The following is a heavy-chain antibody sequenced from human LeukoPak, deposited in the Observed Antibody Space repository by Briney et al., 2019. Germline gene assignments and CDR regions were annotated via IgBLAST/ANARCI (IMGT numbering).Heavy chain of an antibody. CDR3: ARDSSGYYGENDY. Sequence: PGGSLRLSCAASGFTFSSYAMHWVRQAPGKGLEWVAVISYDGSNKYYADSVKGRFTISRDNSKNTLYLQMNSLRAEDTAVYYCARDSSGYYGENDYWGQGTLVTVSS. V-gene: IGHV3-30*04. D-gene: IGHD3-22*01. J-gene: IGHJ4*02. CDR2: ISYDGSNK. CDR1: GFTFSSYA.